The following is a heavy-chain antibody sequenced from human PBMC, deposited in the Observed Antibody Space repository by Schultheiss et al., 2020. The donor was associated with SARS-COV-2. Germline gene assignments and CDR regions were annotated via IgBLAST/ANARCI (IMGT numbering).Heavy chain of an antibody. CDR1: GGSFSGYY. D-gene: IGHD1-14*01. CDR2: IYHSGST. V-gene: IGHV4-38-2*02. Sequence: SETLSLTCAVYGGSFSGYYWGWIRQPPGKGLEWIGSIYHSGSTYYNPSLKSRVTISVDTSKNQFSLKVSSVTAADTAVYYCARDTNLARGWFDPWGQGTLVTVSS. CDR3: ARDTNLARGWFDP. J-gene: IGHJ5*02.